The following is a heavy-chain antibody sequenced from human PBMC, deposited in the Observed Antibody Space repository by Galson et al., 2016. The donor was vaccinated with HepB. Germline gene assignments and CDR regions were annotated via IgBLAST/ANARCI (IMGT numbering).Heavy chain of an antibody. Sequence: SETLSLTCTVSGDSMTNYYWSWIRQPPGKGLEWIGYIYYTGRTDYTPSLSSRVTISVDTSKRQFSLKLNSMPAADTAVYYCARVNTIFGHHGMDVWGQGTTVTVSS. D-gene: IGHD3-3*01. CDR1: GDSMTNYY. CDR3: ARVNTIFGHHGMDV. J-gene: IGHJ6*02. V-gene: IGHV4-59*01. CDR2: IYYTGRT.